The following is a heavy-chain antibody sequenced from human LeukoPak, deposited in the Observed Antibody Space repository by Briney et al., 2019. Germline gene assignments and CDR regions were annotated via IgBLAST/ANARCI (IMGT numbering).Heavy chain of an antibody. CDR2: TYYRSKWYN. J-gene: IGHJ6*02. D-gene: IGHD6-19*01. V-gene: IGHV6-1*01. CDR3: AKNPRDTSGYSSGWYGYYYGMDV. Sequence: SQTLSLTCAISGDSVSSNSAAWNWIRQSPSRGLEWLGRTYYRSKWYNDYAVSVKSRITINPDTSKNRFSLQLNSVTPEDTAVYYCAKNPRDTSGYSSGWYGYYYGMDVWGQGTTVTVSS. CDR1: GDSVSSNSAA.